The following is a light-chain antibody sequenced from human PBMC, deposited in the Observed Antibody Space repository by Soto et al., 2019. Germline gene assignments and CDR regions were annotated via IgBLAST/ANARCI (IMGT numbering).Light chain of an antibody. CDR3: TSYTAKNTLV. V-gene: IGLV2-14*01. CDR1: TSDIHDFNS. CDR2: DVN. Sequence: QSVLTQPASLSGSPGQSITISFSGPTSDIHDFNSISWYRHHPGKAPRLIVYDVNKRPSGISPRFSGSKSGLTASLTISGLQGEDEADYFCTSYTAKNTLVFGTGTKVTVL. J-gene: IGLJ1*01.